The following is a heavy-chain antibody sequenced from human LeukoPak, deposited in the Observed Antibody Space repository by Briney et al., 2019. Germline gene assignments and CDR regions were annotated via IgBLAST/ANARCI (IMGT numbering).Heavy chain of an antibody. CDR2: ISYDGSNK. V-gene: IGHV3-30*18. Sequence: PGRSLRLSCAASGFTFSSYGMHWVRQAPGKGLEWVAVISYDGSNKYYADSVKGRFTISRDNSKNTLYLQMNSLRAEDTAVYYCAKVDTAMVTLDYWGQGTLVTVSS. D-gene: IGHD5-18*01. CDR1: GFTFSSYG. CDR3: AKVDTAMVTLDY. J-gene: IGHJ4*02.